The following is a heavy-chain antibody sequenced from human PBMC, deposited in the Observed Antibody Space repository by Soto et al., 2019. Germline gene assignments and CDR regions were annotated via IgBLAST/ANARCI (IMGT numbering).Heavy chain of an antibody. CDR2: IYYSGST. V-gene: IGHV4-39*01. Sequence: ETLSLTCTVSGGSISSSSYYWGWIRQPPGKGLEWIGSIYYSGSTYYNPSLKSRVTISVDTSKNQFSLKLSSVTAADTAVYYCARRLRYSSSSFDYWGQGTLVTVSS. CDR3: ARRLRYSSSSFDY. CDR1: GGSISSSSYY. J-gene: IGHJ4*02. D-gene: IGHD6-6*01.